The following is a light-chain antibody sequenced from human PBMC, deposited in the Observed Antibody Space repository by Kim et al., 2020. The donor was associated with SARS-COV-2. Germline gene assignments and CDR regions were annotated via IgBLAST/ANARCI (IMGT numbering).Light chain of an antibody. Sequence: QSVLTQPASVSGSPGQSITISCTGTSSDVGGYNYVSWYQQHPGKAPKLMIYAVSKRPSGVSNRFSGSKSGNTASLTISGLQAEDEADYYCGSYTSNNTPGVFGGGTQLTVL. CDR1: SSDVGGYNY. CDR2: AVS. J-gene: IGLJ3*02. V-gene: IGLV2-14*03. CDR3: GSYTSNNTPGV.